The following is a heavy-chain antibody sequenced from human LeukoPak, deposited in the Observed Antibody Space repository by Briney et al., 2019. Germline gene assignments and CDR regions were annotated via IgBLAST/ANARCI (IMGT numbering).Heavy chain of an antibody. D-gene: IGHD2-15*01. CDR3: AREDIVVAVAAQTGAFDI. CDR2: IYTSGST. V-gene: IGHV4-4*07. J-gene: IGHJ3*02. Sequence: SETLSLTCTVSGGSISSYYWSWIRQPAGKGLEWIGRIYTSGSTNYNPSLKSRVTMSVDTSKNQFSLKLSSVTAADTAVYYCAREDIVVAVAAQTGAFDIWGQGTMVTVSS. CDR1: GGSISSYY.